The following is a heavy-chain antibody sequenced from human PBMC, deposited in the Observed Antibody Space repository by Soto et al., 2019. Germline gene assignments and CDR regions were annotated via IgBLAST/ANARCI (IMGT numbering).Heavy chain of an antibody. Sequence: SLRLSCAASGFTFGDYAMQWVRQAPGKGLEWVSAISWSSGSIDYADSVKGRFTISRDNAKNSLYLQMNSLRAEDTALYYCAKSHNTSGWYVKTAYWGQGTRVTVSS. CDR2: ISWSSGSI. CDR3: AKSHNTSGWYVKTAY. J-gene: IGHJ4*02. D-gene: IGHD6-19*01. V-gene: IGHV3-9*01. CDR1: GFTFGDYA.